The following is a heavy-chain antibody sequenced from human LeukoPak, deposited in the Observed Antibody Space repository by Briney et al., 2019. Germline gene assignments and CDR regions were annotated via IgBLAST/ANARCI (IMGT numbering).Heavy chain of an antibody. CDR2: IYVGDSDT. V-gene: IGHV5-51*01. D-gene: IGHD5-24*01. Sequence: GESLKISCKGSGYTFTRYWVGWVRQMPGKGLEWMGIIYVGDSDTRYSPSFQGQVTISADKSISTAYLQWNSLKASDTAMYYCARLGSRWLQSDFWGQGTLVTVSS. J-gene: IGHJ4*02. CDR1: GYTFTRYW. CDR3: ARLGSRWLQSDF.